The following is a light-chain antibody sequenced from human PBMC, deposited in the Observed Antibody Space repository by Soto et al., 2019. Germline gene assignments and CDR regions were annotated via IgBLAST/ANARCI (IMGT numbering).Light chain of an antibody. J-gene: IGKJ1*01. CDR3: QQYINRWT. V-gene: IGKV1-5*03. CDR2: KAS. Sequence: DIQMTQSPSTLSASVGDRVTITCRASQSISPWLAWYQQKPGKAPKLLIYKASSLQSGVPSRFSGSGSGTEFILTISSLQPDDFATYYCQQYINRWTFGQGTKVEI. CDR1: QSISPW.